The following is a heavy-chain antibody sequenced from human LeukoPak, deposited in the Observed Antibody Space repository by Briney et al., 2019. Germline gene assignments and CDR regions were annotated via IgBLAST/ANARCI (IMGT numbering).Heavy chain of an antibody. CDR1: GFTFSSYG. J-gene: IGHJ4*02. D-gene: IGHD3-10*01. CDR2: IRYDGSNK. CDR3: ATVYYYGSGSYFPFGY. Sequence: GGSLRLSCAASGFTFSSYGMHWVRQAPGKGLEWVAFIRYDGSNKYYADSVKGRFTISRDNSKNTLYLQMNSLSTEDTAVYYCATVYYYGSGSYFPFGYWGQGTLVTVSS. V-gene: IGHV3-30*02.